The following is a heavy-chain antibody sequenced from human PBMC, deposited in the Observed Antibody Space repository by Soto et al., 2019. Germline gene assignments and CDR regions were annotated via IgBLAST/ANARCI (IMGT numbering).Heavy chain of an antibody. J-gene: IGHJ4*02. Sequence: SHPLXLTCAISGDIVSSNIASLNWIMQSPSRVLELLGRTYYKSQWYYDYAVSVKSRITINPDTSKNQFSLQLNSVSPEDTAVYYCERDRQYVRGVKIAVGKFDSWGQGTLVTVSS. V-gene: IGHV6-1*01. CDR1: GDIVSSNIAS. CDR2: TYYKSQWYY. CDR3: ERDRQYVRGVKIAVGKFDS. D-gene: IGHD3-10*01.